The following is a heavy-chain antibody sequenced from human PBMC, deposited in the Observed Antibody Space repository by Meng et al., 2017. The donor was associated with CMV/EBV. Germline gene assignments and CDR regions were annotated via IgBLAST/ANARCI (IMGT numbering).Heavy chain of an antibody. CDR1: GFTFSSYA. Sequence: GESLKISCAASGFTFSSYAMHWVRQAPGKGLEWVAVISYDGSNKYYADSVKGRFTISRDNSKNTLYLQMNSLRAEDTAVYYCASLTTGGSSQTLDYWGQGTLVTVS. D-gene: IGHD1-1*01. CDR2: ISYDGSNK. J-gene: IGHJ4*02. CDR3: ASLTTGGSSQTLDY. V-gene: IGHV3-30-3*01.